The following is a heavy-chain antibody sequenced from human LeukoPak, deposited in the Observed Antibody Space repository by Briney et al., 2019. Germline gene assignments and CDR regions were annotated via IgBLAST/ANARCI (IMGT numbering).Heavy chain of an antibody. V-gene: IGHV1-2*02. CDR3: ARNDYDILTGYDFGYYYMDV. J-gene: IGHJ6*03. D-gene: IGHD3-9*01. CDR1: GYTFTGYY. Sequence: ASVKVSCKASGYTFTGYYMHWVRQAPGQGLEWMGWINPNSGGTNYAQKFQGRVTMTRDTSISTAYMELSRLRSDDTAVYYCARNDYDILTGYDFGYYYMDVWGKGTTVTVSS. CDR2: INPNSGGT.